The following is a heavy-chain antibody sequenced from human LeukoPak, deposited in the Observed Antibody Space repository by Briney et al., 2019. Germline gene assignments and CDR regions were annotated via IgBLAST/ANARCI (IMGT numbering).Heavy chain of an antibody. CDR3: VKDLYYDNSGYYSGAFDY. V-gene: IGHV3-23*01. D-gene: IGHD3-22*01. Sequence: GGSLRLSCAASKVXFSDYAINWVRKAPGKGLEWVSGISGSGGNTYYADSVKGRFTISRDNSKNTLFLQMSSLRVEDTAVYYCVKDLYYDNSGYYSGAFDYWGQGTLVTVSS. CDR1: KVXFSDYA. CDR2: ISGSGGNT. J-gene: IGHJ4*02.